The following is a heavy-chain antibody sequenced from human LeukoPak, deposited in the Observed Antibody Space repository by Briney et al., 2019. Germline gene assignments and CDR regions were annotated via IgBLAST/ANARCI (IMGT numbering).Heavy chain of an antibody. CDR2: IIPIFGTA. V-gene: IGHV1-69*05. Sequence: SVKVSCKASGGTFSSYAISWVRQAPGQGLKWMGGIIPIFGTANYAQKFQGRVTITTDESTSTAYMELSSLRSEDTAVYYCARENIVVVPAAIRYFDYWGQGTLVTVSS. D-gene: IGHD2-2*01. J-gene: IGHJ4*02. CDR1: GGTFSSYA. CDR3: ARENIVVVPAAIRYFDY.